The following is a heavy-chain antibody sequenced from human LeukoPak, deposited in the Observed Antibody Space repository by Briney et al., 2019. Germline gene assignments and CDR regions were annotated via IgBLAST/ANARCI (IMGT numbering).Heavy chain of an antibody. J-gene: IGHJ4*02. CDR1: GGTFSSYA. CDR3: ARARKGYYYDSSGYGDFDY. CDR2: IIPIFGTA. Sequence: ASVKVSCKASGGTFSSYAISWVRQAPGQGLEWMGRIIPIFGTANYAQKFQGRVTITTDESTSTAYMELSSLRSEDTAVYYRARARKGYYYDSSGYGDFDYWGRGTLVTVSS. V-gene: IGHV1-69*05. D-gene: IGHD3-22*01.